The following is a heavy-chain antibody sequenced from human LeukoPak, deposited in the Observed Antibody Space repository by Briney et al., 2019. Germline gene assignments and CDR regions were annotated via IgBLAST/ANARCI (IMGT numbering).Heavy chain of an antibody. CDR2: IYYSGST. CDR3: AREQGTGDIDY. V-gene: IGHV4-59*01. D-gene: IGHD7-27*01. J-gene: IGHJ4*02. Sequence: SETLSLTCTVSGGSISSYYWSWIRQPPGKGLEWIGYIYYSGSTNYNPSLKSRVTISVDTSKNQFSLKLSSVTAADTAVYYCAREQGTGDIDYWGQGTLVTVSS. CDR1: GGSISSYY.